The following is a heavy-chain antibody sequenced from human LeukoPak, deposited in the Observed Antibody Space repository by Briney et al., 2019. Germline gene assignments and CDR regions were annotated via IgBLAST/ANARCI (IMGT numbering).Heavy chain of an antibody. Sequence: PGGXXRLSCAGSGFTFSTYGMNWVRQAPGKGLEGVSSISSNTRDIYYADSVRGRFTIYRDNPKNSLYLQMSSLRAEDTAVYYCARDMTTEYSSSFYAFDVWGQGTMVTVSS. D-gene: IGHD6-6*01. CDR1: GFTFSTYG. CDR2: ISSNTRDI. J-gene: IGHJ3*01. CDR3: ARDMTTEYSSSFYAFDV. V-gene: IGHV3-21*01.